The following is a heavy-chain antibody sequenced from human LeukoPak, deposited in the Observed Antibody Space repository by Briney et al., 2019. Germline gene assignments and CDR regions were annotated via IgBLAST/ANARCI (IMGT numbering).Heavy chain of an antibody. D-gene: IGHD3-22*01. CDR2: INPSGGST. J-gene: IGHJ4*02. V-gene: IGHV1-46*01. CDR3: ARDREYYYDSSGSLGY. Sequence: ASVKASCKASGYTFTSYYMHWVRQAPGQGLEWMGIINPSGGSTSYAQKFQGRVTMTRDTSTSTVYMELSSLRSEDTAVYYCARDREYYYDSSGSLGYWGQGTLVTVSS. CDR1: GYTFTSYY.